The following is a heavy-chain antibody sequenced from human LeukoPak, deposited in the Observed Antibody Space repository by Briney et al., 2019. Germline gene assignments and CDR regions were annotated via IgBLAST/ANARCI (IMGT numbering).Heavy chain of an antibody. CDR3: AKARFTMIVVGPFDY. J-gene: IGHJ4*02. Sequence: GGSLRLSCAASGFTFSSYAMSWVRQAPGKGLEWVSAISGSGGSTYYADSVKGRFTISRDNSKNTLYLQMNNLRAEDTAVYYCAKARFTMIVVGPFDYWGQGTLVTVSS. V-gene: IGHV3-23*01. CDR1: GFTFSSYA. CDR2: ISGSGGST. D-gene: IGHD3-22*01.